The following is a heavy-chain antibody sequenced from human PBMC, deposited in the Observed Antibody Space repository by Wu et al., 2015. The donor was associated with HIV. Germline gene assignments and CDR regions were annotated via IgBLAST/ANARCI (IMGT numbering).Heavy chain of an antibody. V-gene: IGHV4-34*01. CDR2: ISHSGST. J-gene: IGHJ4*02. D-gene: IGHD2-15*01. Sequence: QVQLQQWGAGLLKPSETLSLTCALSGASFSGYYWAWIRQSPGKGLEWIGEISHSGSTKYTPSLKSRVTISIDTSKSQFSLKMTSMTVADTAVYFCARGWGGGSHSHFFDYWGQGSLVTASS. CDR3: ARGWGGGSHSHFFDY. CDR1: GASFSGYY.